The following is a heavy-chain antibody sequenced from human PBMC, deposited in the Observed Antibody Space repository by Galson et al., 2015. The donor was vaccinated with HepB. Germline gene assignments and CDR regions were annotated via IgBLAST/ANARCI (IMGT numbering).Heavy chain of an antibody. V-gene: IGHV3-48*02. CDR1: GFTFSSYS. Sequence: SLRLSCAASGFTFSSYSMNWVRQASGKGLEWVSYISSSSSTIYYADSVKGRFTISRDNAKNSLYLQMNSLRDEDTAVYYCARDSRRWLQFSHAFDIWGQGTMVTVSS. D-gene: IGHD5-24*01. CDR3: ARDSRRWLQFSHAFDI. CDR2: ISSSSSTI. J-gene: IGHJ3*02.